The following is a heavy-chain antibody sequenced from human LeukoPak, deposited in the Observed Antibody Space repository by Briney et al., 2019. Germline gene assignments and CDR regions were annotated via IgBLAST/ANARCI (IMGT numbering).Heavy chain of an antibody. D-gene: IGHD5-18*01. CDR2: ISGSGGST. J-gene: IGHJ4*02. V-gene: IGHV3-23*01. CDR3: AKTLFQYSYVPFDY. Sequence: SGGSLRLSCAASGFTFSSYAMSWVRQAPGKGLEWVSAISGSGGSTYYADSVKGRFTISRDNSKNTLYLQMNSLRAEDTAVYYCAKTLFQYSYVPFDYWGQGTLVTVSS. CDR1: GFTFSSYA.